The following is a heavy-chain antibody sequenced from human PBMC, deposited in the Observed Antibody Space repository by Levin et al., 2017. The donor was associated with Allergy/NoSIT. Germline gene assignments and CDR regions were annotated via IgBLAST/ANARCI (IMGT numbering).Heavy chain of an antibody. CDR1: GGSISGYY. J-gene: IGHJ4*02. Sequence: SETLSLTCTVSGGSISGYYWSWIRQPPGKGLEWVGHFFYTGSTKYNPSLKSRVTISVKTSNSQVSLTLSTVTAADTAVYCCARGSYYDSGGYYHDYWGQGTLVTVSS. CDR3: ARGSYYDSGGYYHDY. CDR2: FFYTGST. D-gene: IGHD3-22*01. V-gene: IGHV4-59*01.